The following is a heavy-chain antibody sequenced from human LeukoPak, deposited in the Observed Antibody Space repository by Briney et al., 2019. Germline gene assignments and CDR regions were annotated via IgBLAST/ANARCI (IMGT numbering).Heavy chain of an antibody. Sequence: GGSLRLSCAASGFTVSSNYMSWVRQAPGKGLEWVAVIWYDGSNKYYADSVKGRFTISRDNSKNTLYLQMNSLRAEDTAVYYCARVDLYGDYAADYWGQGTLVTVSS. J-gene: IGHJ4*02. CDR2: IWYDGSNK. V-gene: IGHV3-33*08. CDR1: GFTVSSNY. CDR3: ARVDLYGDYAADY. D-gene: IGHD4-17*01.